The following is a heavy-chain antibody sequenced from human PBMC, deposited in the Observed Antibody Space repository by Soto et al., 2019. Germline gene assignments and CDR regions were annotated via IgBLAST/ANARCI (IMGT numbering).Heavy chain of an antibody. CDR3: ARLTSGWYMHELDY. J-gene: IGHJ4*02. CDR2: ISAYNGNT. D-gene: IGHD6-19*01. V-gene: IGHV1-18*01. CDR1: GYTFTSYG. Sequence: QVQLVQSGAEVKKPGASVKVSCKASGYTFTSYGISWVRQAPGQGLEWMGWISAYNGNTNYAQKLEGRVTRATDTSTSTGYMELRSLRSDDTAVYYCARLTSGWYMHELDYWGQGTLVTVSS.